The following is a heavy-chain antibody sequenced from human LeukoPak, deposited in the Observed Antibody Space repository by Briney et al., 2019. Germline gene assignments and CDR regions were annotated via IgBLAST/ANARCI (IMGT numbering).Heavy chain of an antibody. CDR2: INHSGST. V-gene: IGHV4-34*01. D-gene: IGHD3-22*01. J-gene: IGHJ4*02. CDR1: GGSFSGYY. CDR3: ARFSKDYDSSGYYLSAYYFDY. Sequence: SETLSLTCAVYGGSFSGYYWSWIRQPPGKGLEWIGEINHSGSTNYNPSLKSRVTISVDTSKSQFSLKLSSVTAADTAVYYCARFSKDYDSSGYYLSAYYFDYWGQGTLVTVSS.